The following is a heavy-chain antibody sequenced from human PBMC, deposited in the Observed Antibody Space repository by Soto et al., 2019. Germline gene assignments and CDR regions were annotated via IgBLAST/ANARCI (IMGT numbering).Heavy chain of an antibody. J-gene: IGHJ4*02. V-gene: IGHV3-30-3*01. CDR1: GFTFSSYA. CDR2: ISYDGSNK. D-gene: IGHD2-15*01. Sequence: PGGSLRLSCAASGFTFSSYAMHWVRQAPGKGLEWVAVISYDGSNKYYADSVKGRFTISRDNSKNTLYLQMNSLRAEDTAVYYCARGQVVVAATLVVWGQGTLVTVSS. CDR3: ARGQVVVAATLVV.